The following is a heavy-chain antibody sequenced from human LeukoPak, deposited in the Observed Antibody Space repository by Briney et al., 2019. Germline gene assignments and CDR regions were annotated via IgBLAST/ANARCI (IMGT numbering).Heavy chain of an antibody. CDR2: INHSGST. Sequence: PSETLSLTCAVYGGSFSGYYWSWIRQPPGKGLEWIGEINHSGSTNYNPSLKSRVTISVDTSKNQFSLKLSSVTAADTAVYYCASLDTAHPSGVHWGQGTLVTVSS. CDR3: ASLDTAHPSGVH. CDR1: GGSFSGYY. V-gene: IGHV4-34*01. J-gene: IGHJ4*02. D-gene: IGHD5-18*01.